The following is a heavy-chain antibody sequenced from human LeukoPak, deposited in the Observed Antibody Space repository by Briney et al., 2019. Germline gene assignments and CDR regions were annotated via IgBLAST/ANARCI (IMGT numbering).Heavy chain of an antibody. CDR3: ASLAYSGSYSLTDY. D-gene: IGHD1-26*01. CDR2: LSGSGGNT. CDR1: GFTFSSYA. J-gene: IGHJ4*02. Sequence: PGGSLRLSCAASGFTFSSYAMSWVRQAPGKGLEWVSGLSGSGGNTIYADSVKGRFTISRDNSKNTMFLQMNSLRAEDTAVYYCASLAYSGSYSLTDYWGQGTLVTVSS. V-gene: IGHV3-23*01.